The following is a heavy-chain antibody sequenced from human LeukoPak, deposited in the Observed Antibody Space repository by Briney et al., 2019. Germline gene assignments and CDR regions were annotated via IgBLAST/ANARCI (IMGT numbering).Heavy chain of an antibody. D-gene: IGHD2-2*02. Sequence: GGSLRLSCAASGFTFSSYAMSWVRQAPGKGLEWVSAISGSGGSTYYADSVKGRLTISRDNSKNTLYLQMNSLRAEDTAVYYCAKDPRRPPSIVVVPAAISYFDYWGQGTLVTVSS. CDR2: ISGSGGST. CDR3: AKDPRRPPSIVVVPAAISYFDY. J-gene: IGHJ4*02. V-gene: IGHV3-23*01. CDR1: GFTFSSYA.